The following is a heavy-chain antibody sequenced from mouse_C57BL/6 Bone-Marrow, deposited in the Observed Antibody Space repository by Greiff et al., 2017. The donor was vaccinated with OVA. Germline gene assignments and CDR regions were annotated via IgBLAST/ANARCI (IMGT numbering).Heavy chain of an antibody. CDR1: GYTFTSYW. J-gene: IGHJ3*01. CDR3: ARGYGTYLAWFAY. D-gene: IGHD2-10*02. CDR2: IDPSDSDT. Sequence: HVQLQQPGAELVRPGSSVKLSCKASGYTFTSYWMHWVKQMPIQGLEWIGNIDPSDSDTHYIQKFKDKATLTVDNSSSTAYMQLSSLTSEDSAVYYCARGYGTYLAWFAYWGQGTLVTVSA. V-gene: IGHV1-52*01.